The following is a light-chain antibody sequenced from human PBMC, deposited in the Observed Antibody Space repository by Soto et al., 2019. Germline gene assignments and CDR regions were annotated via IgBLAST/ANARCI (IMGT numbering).Light chain of an antibody. CDR2: GAS. V-gene: IGKV3-20*01. J-gene: IGKJ3*01. Sequence: EIVLTQSPGTLSLSPGERATLSCRASQSVSSSYLAWYQQKPGQAPRLLIYGASSRAIGIPDRFSGSGSGTDFTLTISRLEPDDFAVYYCQQYGSSFTFGPGTKVDIK. CDR1: QSVSSSY. CDR3: QQYGSSFT.